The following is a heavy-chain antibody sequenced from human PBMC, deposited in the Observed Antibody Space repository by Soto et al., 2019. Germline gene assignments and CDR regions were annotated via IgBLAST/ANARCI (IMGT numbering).Heavy chain of an antibody. CDR3: AREVAVAGYDY. J-gene: IGHJ4*02. D-gene: IGHD6-19*01. CDR2: ISSSGSNM. V-gene: IGHV3-48*03. Sequence: EVQLVESGGGLVRPGGSLRLSCAASGFTFNTYAMDWVRQAPGKGLEWLSYISSSGSNMFYADSVQGRFTIFRDNAKNKLYLQMDSLRAEGTGVYYCAREVAVAGYDYWGQGTLVTVSS. CDR1: GFTFNTYA.